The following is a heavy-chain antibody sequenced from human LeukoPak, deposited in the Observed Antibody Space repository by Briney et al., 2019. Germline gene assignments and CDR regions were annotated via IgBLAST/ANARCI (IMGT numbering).Heavy chain of an antibody. CDR1: GFTFSDYY. J-gene: IGHJ4*02. CDR3: ATSPVVMVFDY. CDR2: ISTSGSTI. V-gene: IGHV3-11*01. Sequence: GGSLRLSCAASGFTFSDYYMSWIRQAPGKGLEWVSYISTSGSTIDYADSVKGRFTTSRDNAKNSLYLQMNSLRAEDTAVYYCATSPVVMVFDYWGQGTLVTVPS. D-gene: IGHD3-22*01.